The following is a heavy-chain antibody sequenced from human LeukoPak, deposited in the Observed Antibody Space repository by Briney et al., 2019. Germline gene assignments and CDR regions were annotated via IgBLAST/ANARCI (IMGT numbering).Heavy chain of an antibody. V-gene: IGHV1-8*01. CDR2: MNPNSGNT. D-gene: IGHD2-15*01. Sequence: ASVKVSCKASGYTFTSYDINWVRQATGQGLEWMGWMNPNSGNTGYAQKFQGRVTMTRNTSISTAYMELSRLRSDDTAVYYCARDIVVVVAATPGWFDPWGQGTLVTVSS. CDR3: ARDIVVVVAATPGWFDP. J-gene: IGHJ5*02. CDR1: GYTFTSYD.